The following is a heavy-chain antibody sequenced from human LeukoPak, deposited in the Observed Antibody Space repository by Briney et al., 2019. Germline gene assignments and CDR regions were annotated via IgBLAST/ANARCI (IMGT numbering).Heavy chain of an antibody. CDR2: ISSSSSTI. D-gene: IGHD3-10*02. V-gene: IGHV3-48*01. CDR3: AELGITMIGGV. J-gene: IGHJ6*04. Sequence: GGSLRLSCAASGLTFSSYSMNWVRQAPGKGLEWVSYISSSSSTIYYADSVKGRFTISRDNAKNSLYLQMNSLRAEDTAVYYCAELGITMIGGVWGKGTTVTISS. CDR1: GLTFSSYS.